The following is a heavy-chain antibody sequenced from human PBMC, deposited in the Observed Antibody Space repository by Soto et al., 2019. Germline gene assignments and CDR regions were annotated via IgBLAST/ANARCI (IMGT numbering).Heavy chain of an antibody. D-gene: IGHD6-19*01. CDR3: AKDQSSGWSRGKFFDY. CDR1: GFTFSSYA. CDR2: ISGSGGST. Sequence: PGGSLRLSCAASGFTFSSYAMSWVRQAPGKGLEWVSAISGSGGSTYYADSVKGRFTISRDNSKNTLYLQMNSLRAEDTAVYYCAKDQSSGWSRGKFFDYWGQGXLVTVYS. J-gene: IGHJ4*02. V-gene: IGHV3-23*01.